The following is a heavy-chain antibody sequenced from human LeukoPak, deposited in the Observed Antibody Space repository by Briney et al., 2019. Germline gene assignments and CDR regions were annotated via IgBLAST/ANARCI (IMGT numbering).Heavy chain of an antibody. CDR1: GYSISSGYF. D-gene: IGHD4-23*01. V-gene: IGHV4-38-2*02. Sequence: SETLSLTCTVSGYSISSGYFWGWIRQPPGKGLEWIGSIYHSGSTYYTPSLKGRVTISVDTSKNQFSLKLNSVTAADTAVYYCARSQLLDAFDIWGQGTMVTVSS. CDR2: IYHSGST. CDR3: ARSQLLDAFDI. J-gene: IGHJ3*02.